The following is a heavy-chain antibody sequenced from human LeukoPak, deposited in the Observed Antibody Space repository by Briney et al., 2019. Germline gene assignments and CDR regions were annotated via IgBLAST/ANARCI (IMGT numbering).Heavy chain of an antibody. CDR1: GFTFSSYA. CDR3: ALNPRSDGSVSYVSRPYYYGMDV. D-gene: IGHD3-10*01. J-gene: IGHJ6*02. V-gene: IGHV3-30*04. CDR2: ISYDGSNK. Sequence: PGGSLRLSCAASGFTFSSYAMHWVRQAPGKGLEWVAVISYDGSNKYYADSVKGRFTISRDNSKNTLYLQMNSLRAEDTAVYYCALNPRSDGSVSYVSRPYYYGMDVWGQGTTVTVSS.